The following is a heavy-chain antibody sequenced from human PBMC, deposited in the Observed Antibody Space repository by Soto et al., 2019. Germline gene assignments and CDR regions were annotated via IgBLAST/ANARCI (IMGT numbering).Heavy chain of an antibody. V-gene: IGHV3-23*01. CDR1: GFSFSSYA. J-gene: IGHJ3*02. CDR2: FRYTGDKK. D-gene: IGHD3-10*01. Sequence: EVQLLESGGGLVQPGGSLRLSCAASGFSFSSYAISWVRQAPGRGLEWVSTFRYTGDKKYYADSVKGRFTVSRDISQNTLYLQMNGLSPDDTAIYYCAKGPDPGAFDIWGQGTMVTVSS. CDR3: AKGPDPGAFDI.